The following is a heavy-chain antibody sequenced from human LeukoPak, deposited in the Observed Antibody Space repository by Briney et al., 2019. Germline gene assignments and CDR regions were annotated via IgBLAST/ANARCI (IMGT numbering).Heavy chain of an antibody. J-gene: IGHJ5*02. D-gene: IGHD3-22*01. CDR2: MDPNSGNT. CDR1: GYAFTNYE. Sequence: ASVKVSCKASGYAFTNYEINWVRQAPGQGLEWMGWMDPNSGNTGYAQKFQGRVTMIRNTSISTAYMELSSLRSEDTAIYYCAREARVTVIDRGFDPWGQGTLVTVSS. CDR3: AREARVTVIDRGFDP. V-gene: IGHV1-8*01.